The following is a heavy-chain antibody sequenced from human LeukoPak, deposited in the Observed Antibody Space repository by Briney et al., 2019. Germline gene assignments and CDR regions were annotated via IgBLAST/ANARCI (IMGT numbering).Heavy chain of an antibody. CDR1: RDTFTPYY. D-gene: IGHD3-10*01. Sequence: ASVWVSCKASRDTFTPYYMHWVRQAPGQELEWMGWINPISGGTNYAQKSQSRVTMTRDTSISTAYMELSRLRSADTSVYYGARGLYYDGSGSPIHNWGQGTLVTVSS. CDR2: INPISGGT. CDR3: ARGLYYDGSGSPIHN. V-gene: IGHV1-2*02. J-gene: IGHJ4*02.